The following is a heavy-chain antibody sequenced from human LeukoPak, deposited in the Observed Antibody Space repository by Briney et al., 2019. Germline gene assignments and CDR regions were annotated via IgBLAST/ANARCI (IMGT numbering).Heavy chain of an antibody. V-gene: IGHV3-21*04. CDR3: VKEGEVVITHRFDS. D-gene: IGHD3-22*01. J-gene: IGHJ4*02. CDR2: ISSNNRYI. Sequence: GGSLRLSCVASGFTFSTYSMNWVRQAPGKGLEWVSSISSNNRYIYYADSVKGRFTISRDYSNNTVYLQMNSLRAEDTAVYYCVKEGEVVITHRFDSWGQGTLVTVSS. CDR1: GFTFSTYS.